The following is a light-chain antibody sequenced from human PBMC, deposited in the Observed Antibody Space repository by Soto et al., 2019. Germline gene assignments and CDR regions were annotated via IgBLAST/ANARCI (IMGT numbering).Light chain of an antibody. CDR3: QQYNNWPRT. CDR2: GAS. Sequence: EIVMTQSSSTLSGSPGERATLSWRASESVSNNLAWYQQKPGQAPRLFIYGASTRATGIPARFSGSGYGTEFTLTISSLQSEDFAVYYCQQYNNWPRTFGQGTKVDIK. V-gene: IGKV3-15*01. CDR1: ESVSNN. J-gene: IGKJ1*01.